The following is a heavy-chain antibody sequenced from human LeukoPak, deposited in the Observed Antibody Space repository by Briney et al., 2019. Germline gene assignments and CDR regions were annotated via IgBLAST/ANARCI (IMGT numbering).Heavy chain of an antibody. V-gene: IGHV3-69-1*02. CDR3: ARALRL. J-gene: IGHJ4*02. D-gene: IGHD5-12*01. CDR1: GFTFSNYC. CDR2: ITDISDI. Sequence: PGESLRLSCTASGFTFSNYCVIWVRQAPGKGLEWVSCITDISDIYHADSVKGRFTISRDNAKNSVYLQMNSLRAADTGIYYCARALRLWGQGSLVTVSS.